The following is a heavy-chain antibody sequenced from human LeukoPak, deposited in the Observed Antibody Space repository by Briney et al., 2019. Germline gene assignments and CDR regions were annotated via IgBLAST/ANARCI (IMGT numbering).Heavy chain of an antibody. Sequence: SETLSLTCAVYGGSFSDYYWTWIRQPPGKGLEWTGEISHSGSPNNNPSLKSRVSISFDTSKNQFSLKLTSVTAADTAVYYCGSRRTAMFGVIKGPIDYWGQGTLVTVSS. CDR3: GSRRTAMFGVIKGPIDY. CDR2: ISHSGSP. D-gene: IGHD3-3*01. J-gene: IGHJ4*02. CDR1: GGSFSDYY. V-gene: IGHV4-34*01.